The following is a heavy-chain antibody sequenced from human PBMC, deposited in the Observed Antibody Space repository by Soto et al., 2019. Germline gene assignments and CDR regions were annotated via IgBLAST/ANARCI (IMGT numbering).Heavy chain of an antibody. CDR1: GFTFDDYA. V-gene: IGHV3-9*01. CDR3: AKDQVVPAAHLDY. J-gene: IGHJ4*02. D-gene: IGHD2-2*01. Sequence: PGGSLRLSCAASGFTFDDYAMHWVRQAPGKGLEWVSGISWNSGSIGYADSVKGRFTISRDNAKNSLYLQMNSLRAEDTALYYCAKDQVVPAAHLDYWGQGTLVTVSS. CDR2: ISWNSGSI.